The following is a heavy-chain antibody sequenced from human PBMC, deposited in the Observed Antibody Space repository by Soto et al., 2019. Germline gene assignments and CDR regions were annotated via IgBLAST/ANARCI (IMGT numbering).Heavy chain of an antibody. CDR3: ARGLTPGWVGP. J-gene: IGHJ5*02. Sequence: QVQLQQWGAGLLKPSETLSLTCAVYGGSFSGYYWSWIRQPPGKGLERIGEINHSGSTNYNPSLKSRVTISVDTSKNQFSLKLSSVTAADTAVYYCARGLTPGWVGPWGQGTLVTVSS. CDR1: GGSFSGYY. CDR2: INHSGST. V-gene: IGHV4-34*01.